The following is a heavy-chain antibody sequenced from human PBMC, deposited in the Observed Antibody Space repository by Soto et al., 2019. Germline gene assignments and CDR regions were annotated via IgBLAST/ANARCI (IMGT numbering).Heavy chain of an antibody. V-gene: IGHV3-7*03. CDR3: AREGVYGLGV. CDR1: GFTFSCYW. J-gene: IGHJ6*02. D-gene: IGHD3-16*01. Sequence: GESLRLSCAASGFTFSCYWLSWVRQAPGKGLEWVADIKQDGSERYYVASVMGRFTISRDNAKNSLYLQMNSLRVEDTAVYYCAREGVYGLGVWGQGTTVTVSS. CDR2: IKQDGSER.